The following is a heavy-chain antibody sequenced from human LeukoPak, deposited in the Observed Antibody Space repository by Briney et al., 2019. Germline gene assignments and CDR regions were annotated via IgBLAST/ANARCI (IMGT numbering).Heavy chain of an antibody. CDR3: AKGNYYDSIWYDAFDI. V-gene: IGHV3-21*01. CDR2: ISSSSSYI. Sequence: PGGSLRLSCAASGFTFSSYSMNWVRQAPGKGLEWVSSISSSSSYIYYADSVKGRFTISRDNAKNSLYLQMNSLRAEDTAVYYCAKGNYYDSIWYDAFDIWGQGTMVTVSS. CDR1: GFTFSSYS. D-gene: IGHD3-22*01. J-gene: IGHJ3*02.